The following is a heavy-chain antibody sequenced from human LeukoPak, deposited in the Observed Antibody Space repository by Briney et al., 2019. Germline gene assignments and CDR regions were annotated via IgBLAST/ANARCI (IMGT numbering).Heavy chain of an antibody. Sequence: ASVKVSCKASGYTFTSHGISWVRQAPGQGLEWMGRINTNAGNPTYAQGFTGRFVFSLDTSVSTAYLQISSLKAEDTAVYYCARHHRDYGGHWFDPWGQGTLVTVSS. D-gene: IGHD4-23*01. CDR2: INTNAGNP. V-gene: IGHV7-4-1*02. J-gene: IGHJ5*02. CDR3: ARHHRDYGGHWFDP. CDR1: GYTFTSHG.